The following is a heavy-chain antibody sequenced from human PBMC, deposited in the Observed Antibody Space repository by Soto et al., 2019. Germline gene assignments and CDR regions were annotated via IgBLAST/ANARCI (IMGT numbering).Heavy chain of an antibody. CDR1: GYTFTSYG. V-gene: IGHV1-18*01. J-gene: IGHJ4*02. CDR3: ARDWVGDLAY. Sequence: QVQLVQSGGEVKQPGASVKVSSKTSGYTFTSYGISWVRQAPGQGLEWMGWISGYNGDTKYVQKFQGRVTLTTDTSTNTAYMEVRCLRSDDTAVYYCARDWVGDLAYWGQGTLVTVSS. CDR2: ISGYNGDT. D-gene: IGHD4-17*01.